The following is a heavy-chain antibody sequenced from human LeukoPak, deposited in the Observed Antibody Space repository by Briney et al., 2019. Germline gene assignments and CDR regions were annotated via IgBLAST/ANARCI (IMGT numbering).Heavy chain of an antibody. D-gene: IGHD3-16*02. CDR1: GFTFDDYA. V-gene: IGHV3-23*01. CDR3: ATTFGGLRLGELSSDY. CDR2: ISGSGGST. Sequence: GGSLRLSCAASGFTFDDYAMSWVRQAPGKGLEWVSAISGSGGSTYYADSVKGRFTISRDNSKNTLYLQMNSLRAEDTAVYYCATTFGGLRLGELSSDYWGQGTLVTVSS. J-gene: IGHJ4*02.